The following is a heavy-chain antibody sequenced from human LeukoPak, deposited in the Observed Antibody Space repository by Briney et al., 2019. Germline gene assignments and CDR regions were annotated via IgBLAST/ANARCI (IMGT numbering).Heavy chain of an antibody. Sequence: SVKVSCKASGGTFSSYAISWVRRAPGQGLEWMGGIIPIFGTANYAQKFQGRVTITADKSTSTAYMELSSLRSEDTAVYYCARAKVVVIPNWFDPWGQGTLVTVSS. CDR3: ARAKVVVIPNWFDP. CDR2: IIPIFGTA. D-gene: IGHD3-22*01. CDR1: GGTFSSYA. J-gene: IGHJ5*02. V-gene: IGHV1-69*06.